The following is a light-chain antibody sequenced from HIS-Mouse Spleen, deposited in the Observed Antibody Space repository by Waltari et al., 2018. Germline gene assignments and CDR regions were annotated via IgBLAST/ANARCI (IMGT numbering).Light chain of an antibody. CDR3: QQANSFPSFTLFT. V-gene: IGKV1-12*02. CDR2: AAS. Sequence: DIQMTQSPPSVSASVGDRVTISFRAEQGLRSWLSWYQQKPGKAPKLLIYAASRLQSGVPSRCRGSGSGTDFTLTISSLQAEDFATYYCQQANSFPSFTLFTFGPGTTVDIK. CDR1: QGLRSW. J-gene: IGKJ3*01.